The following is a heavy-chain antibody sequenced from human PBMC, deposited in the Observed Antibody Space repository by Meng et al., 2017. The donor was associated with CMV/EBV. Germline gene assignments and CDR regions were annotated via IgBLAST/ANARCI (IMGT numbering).Heavy chain of an antibody. J-gene: IGHJ4*02. CDR2: ISWNSVSI. CDR1: GFTFDYHA. Sequence: GGSLRLSCTASGFTFDYHALHWVRQAAGKGLEWVAGISWNSVSIGYADSVKGRFIISRDDAKSSLYLQMNSLRTEDTAMYFCAKLQGSKDYWGQGTLVTVPQ. V-gene: IGHV3-9*01. CDR3: AKLQGSKDY.